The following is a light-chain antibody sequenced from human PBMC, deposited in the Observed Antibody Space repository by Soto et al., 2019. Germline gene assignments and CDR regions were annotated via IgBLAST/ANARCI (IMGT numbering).Light chain of an antibody. CDR3: SSYTSDNRDYV. Sequence: QSALSHPASVSWSPGDSITISCTGTSSDVGAYTSVSWYQHHPGKAPKVIIYEVNKRPSGISNRFSGSKSVNTASLTISGLQPDDEAHYYCSSYTSDNRDYVFGTGTKVTVL. CDR2: EVN. CDR1: SSDVGAYTS. V-gene: IGLV2-14*01. J-gene: IGLJ1*01.